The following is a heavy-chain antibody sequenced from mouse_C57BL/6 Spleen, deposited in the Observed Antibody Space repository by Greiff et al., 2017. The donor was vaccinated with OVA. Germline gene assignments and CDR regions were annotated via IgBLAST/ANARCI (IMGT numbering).Heavy chain of an antibody. CDR1: GYSITSGYY. CDR2: ISYDGSN. V-gene: IGHV3-6*01. J-gene: IGHJ2*01. CDR3: ARFYHYFDY. Sequence: VQLQQSGPGLVKPSQSLSLTCSVTGYSITSGYYWNWIRQFPGNKLEWMGYISYDGSNNYNPSLKNRISITRDTSKNQFFLKLNSVTTEDTATYYCARFYHYFDYWGQGTTLTVSS.